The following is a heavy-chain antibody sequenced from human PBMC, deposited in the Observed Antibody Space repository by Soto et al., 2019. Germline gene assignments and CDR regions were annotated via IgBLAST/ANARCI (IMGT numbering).Heavy chain of an antibody. CDR1: GYTFTSCY. CDR3: ARDLWFGEPMGRYYYYYGMDV. CDR2: INPSGGST. V-gene: IGHV1-46*01. J-gene: IGHJ6*02. D-gene: IGHD3-10*01. Sequence: ASVKVSCKASGYTFTSCYMHWVRQAPGQGLEWMGIINPSGGSTSYAQKFQGRVTMTRDTSTSTVYMELSSLRSEDTAVYYCARDLWFGEPMGRYYYYYGMDVWGQGTTVTVSS.